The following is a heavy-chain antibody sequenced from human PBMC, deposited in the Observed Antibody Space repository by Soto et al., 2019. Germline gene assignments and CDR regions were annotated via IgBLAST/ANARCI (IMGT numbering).Heavy chain of an antibody. CDR1: GGSISSYY. Sequence: SETLSLTCTVSGGSISSYYWSWIRQPPGKGLEWIGYIYYSGSTNYNPSLKSRVTISVDTSKNKFSLKLSSVTAADTAVYYCARRVEGEYYDSSGYFVSDAFDIWGQGKMITVAS. J-gene: IGHJ3*02. CDR2: IYYSGST. D-gene: IGHD3-22*01. V-gene: IGHV4-59*01. CDR3: ARRVEGEYYDSSGYFVSDAFDI.